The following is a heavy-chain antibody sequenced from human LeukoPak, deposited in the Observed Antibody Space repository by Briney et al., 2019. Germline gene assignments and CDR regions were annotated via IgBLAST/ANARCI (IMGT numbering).Heavy chain of an antibody. CDR1: GFTFNNYG. V-gene: IGHV3-30*18. CDR2: ISFDGSDK. J-gene: IGHJ4*02. Sequence: PGGSLRLSCAGSGFTFNNYGIHWVRQAPGKGLEWVAVISFDGSDKYYADSVKGRFTISRDHSKNTLYLQMNSLRAEDTAVYYCAKVTYMVRARFIDYWGQGTLVTVSS. D-gene: IGHD3-10*01. CDR3: AKVTYMVRARFIDY.